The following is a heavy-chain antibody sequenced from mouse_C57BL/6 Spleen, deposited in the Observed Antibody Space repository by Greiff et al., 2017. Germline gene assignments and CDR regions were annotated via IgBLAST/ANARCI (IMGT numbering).Heavy chain of an antibody. CDR2: SRNKANDYTT. Sequence: EVQRVESGGGLVQSGRSLRLSCATSGFTFSDFYMEWVRQAPGKGLEWIAASRNKANDYTTEYSASVKGRFIVSRDTSQSILYLQMNALRAEDTAIYYCARDAFGTRAMDYWGQGTSVTVSS. J-gene: IGHJ4*01. D-gene: IGHD4-1*01. CDR3: ARDAFGTRAMDY. CDR1: GFTFSDFY. V-gene: IGHV7-1*01.